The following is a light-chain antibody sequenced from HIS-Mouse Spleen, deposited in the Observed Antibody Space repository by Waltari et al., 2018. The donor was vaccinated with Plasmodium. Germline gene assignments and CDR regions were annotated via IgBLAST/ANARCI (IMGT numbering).Light chain of an antibody. V-gene: IGKV3-11*01. Sequence: EIVLTQSPATLSLSPGERATLSCRASQSVSSYLAWYQQKPGQAPRLLIDDASNRANGIPARFSGSGSGTDFTLTISSLEPEDFAVYYCQQRSNWMYTFGQGTKLEIK. CDR1: QSVSSY. CDR2: DAS. CDR3: QQRSNWMYT. J-gene: IGKJ2*01.